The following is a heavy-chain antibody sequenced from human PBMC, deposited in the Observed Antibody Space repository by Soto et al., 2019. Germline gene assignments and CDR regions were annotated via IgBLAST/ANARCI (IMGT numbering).Heavy chain of an antibody. J-gene: IGHJ5*02. CDR1: GSTFTPYN. Sequence: GESLRPSCEVYGSTFTPYNTNWVRQVPGKELEWGVSITTRSSYKYYAASVEGRLTVSRDNAKNTLYLQKSELIDEDTAVYYCATRLERSTSKNWFGPWGQGTQVTVSS. CDR3: ATRLERSTSKNWFGP. CDR2: ITTRSSYK. V-gene: IGHV3-21*01. D-gene: IGHD1-1*01.